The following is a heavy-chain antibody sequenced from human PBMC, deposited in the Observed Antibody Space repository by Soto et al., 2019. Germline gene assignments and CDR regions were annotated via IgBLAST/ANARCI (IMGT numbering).Heavy chain of an antibody. J-gene: IGHJ6*02. CDR3: ARGGTFYGDYGYGMDV. Sequence: QVQLQESGPGLVKPSQTLSLTCTVSGGSISSGDYYWSWIRQPPGKGLEWIGYIYYSGSTYYKPSLKSRVTMSVDTSTNQFSLKLRSVSAADTAVYYCARGGTFYGDYGYGMDVWGQGTTVTVSS. CDR1: GGSISSGDYY. CDR2: IYYSGST. D-gene: IGHD4-17*01. V-gene: IGHV4-30-4*01.